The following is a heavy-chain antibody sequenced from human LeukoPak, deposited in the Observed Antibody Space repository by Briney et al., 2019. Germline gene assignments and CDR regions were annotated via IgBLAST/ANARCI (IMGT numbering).Heavy chain of an antibody. Sequence: GGSLRLSCAASGFTFSSYWMSWVRQAPGKGLEWVANIKQDGSEKYYVDSVKGRFTISRDNAKNSLYLQMNSLRAEDTAVYYCARDDCSSISRYHNWFDPWGQGTLVTVSS. J-gene: IGHJ5*02. CDR2: IKQDGSEK. V-gene: IGHV3-7*01. D-gene: IGHD2-2*01. CDR1: GFTFSSYW. CDR3: ARDDCSSISRYHNWFDP.